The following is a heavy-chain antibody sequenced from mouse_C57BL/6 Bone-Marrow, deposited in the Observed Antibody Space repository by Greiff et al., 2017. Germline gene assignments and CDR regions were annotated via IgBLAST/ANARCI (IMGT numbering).Heavy chain of an antibody. V-gene: IGHV1-64*01. D-gene: IGHD1-2*01. J-gene: IGHJ1*03. CDR2: IHPNSGST. CDR1: GYTFTSYW. CDR3: ERGGIRREYVDV. Sequence: QVQLQQPGAELVKPGASVKLSCKASGYTFTSYWMHWVKQRPGQGLEWIGMIHPNSGSTNYNEKFKSKATMTVDKSSSTAYMQHSSLTSEDSAVYYGERGGIRREYVDVWGTGTTVTVSS.